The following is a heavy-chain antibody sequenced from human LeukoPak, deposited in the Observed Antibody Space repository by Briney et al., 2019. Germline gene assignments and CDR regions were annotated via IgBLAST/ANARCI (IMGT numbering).Heavy chain of an antibody. J-gene: IGHJ4*02. CDR2: IKQDGSVK. V-gene: IGHV3-7*01. CDR3: TSYGSGSSSHDY. CDR1: GFTFTNYW. Sequence: GSLRLSCAASGFTFTNYWVGWVRQAPGRGLEWVANIKQDGSVKYYVDSVKGRFTISRDNAESSLYLQMNSLRVEDTAVYYCTSYGSGSSSHDYWGQGTLVTVSS. D-gene: IGHD3-10*01.